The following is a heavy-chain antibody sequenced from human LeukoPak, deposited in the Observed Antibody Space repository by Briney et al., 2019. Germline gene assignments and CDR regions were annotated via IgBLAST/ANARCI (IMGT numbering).Heavy chain of an antibody. Sequence: GGSLRLSCAASGFTFSSYWMSWVRQAPGKGLEWVANIKQDGSEKYYVDSVKGRFTISRDNAKNSLYLQMNSLRAEDTAVYYCARKGYCTNGVCYTGDGFDYWGQGTLVTVSS. J-gene: IGHJ4*02. V-gene: IGHV3-7*01. CDR2: IKQDGSEK. D-gene: IGHD2-8*01. CDR1: GFTFSSYW. CDR3: ARKGYCTNGVCYTGDGFDY.